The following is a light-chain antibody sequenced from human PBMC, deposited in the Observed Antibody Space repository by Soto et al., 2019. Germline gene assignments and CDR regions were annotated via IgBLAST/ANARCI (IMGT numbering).Light chain of an antibody. V-gene: IGKV1-39*01. J-gene: IGKJ3*01. CDR1: QTIIRY. CDR2: AAS. Sequence: DIRMTQSPSSLSAFVGDRVTITCRASQTIIRYLTWYQQKPGRAPNLLIYAASSLQSGVPSRFSGSGSGTEFTLTITSLQPEDFATYYCQQSYSALFTFGPGTKVEIK. CDR3: QQSYSALFT.